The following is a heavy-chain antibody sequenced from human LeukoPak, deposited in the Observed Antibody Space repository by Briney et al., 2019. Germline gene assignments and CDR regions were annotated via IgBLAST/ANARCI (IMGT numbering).Heavy chain of an antibody. CDR3: AKDRENSGWKRRFDY. D-gene: IGHD6-19*01. Sequence: GGSLRLSCAASGFTFTNYAMTWVRQAPGKGLEWVPGISGSGGRTNYADSVKGRFTISRDNSKNTLYLQMNSLRAEDTAVYYCAKDRENSGWKRRFDYWGQGTLVTVSS. V-gene: IGHV3-23*01. J-gene: IGHJ4*02. CDR2: ISGSGGRT. CDR1: GFTFTNYA.